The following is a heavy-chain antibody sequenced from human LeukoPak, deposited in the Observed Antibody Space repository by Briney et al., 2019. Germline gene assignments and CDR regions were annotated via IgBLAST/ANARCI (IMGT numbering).Heavy chain of an antibody. Sequence: GGSLRLSCAASGFTFSSYWMSWVRQAPGKGLEWVSLISGNAGSTYYADSVKGRFTISRDITKNTLYLQMNSLRAEDTAVYYCAKDGLQFSEWLPPLGYWGQGTLVTVSS. V-gene: IGHV3-23*01. CDR2: ISGNAGST. J-gene: IGHJ4*02. CDR1: GFTFSSYW. D-gene: IGHD3-3*01. CDR3: AKDGLQFSEWLPPLGY.